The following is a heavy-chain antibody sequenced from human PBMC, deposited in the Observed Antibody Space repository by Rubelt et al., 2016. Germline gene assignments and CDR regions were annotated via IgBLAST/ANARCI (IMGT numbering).Heavy chain of an antibody. J-gene: IGHJ4*02. V-gene: IGHV3-30*02. CDR2: IRNDGSNE. Sequence: GGGVAQPGGSLRLSCAASGFTFSSYGMHWVRQAPGKGLEWVAFIRNDGSNEYYADSVKGRFTISRDNSKNTLYLQMNSLRVEDTAVYYCARESKVGATGFFDYWSQGTLVTVSS. D-gene: IGHD1-26*01. CDR1: GFTFSSYG. CDR3: ARESKVGATGFFDY.